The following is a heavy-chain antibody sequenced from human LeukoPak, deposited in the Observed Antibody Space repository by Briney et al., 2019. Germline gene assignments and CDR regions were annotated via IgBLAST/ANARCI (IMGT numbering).Heavy chain of an antibody. V-gene: IGHV4-59*08. CDR2: IYYSGST. Sequence: SETLSLTCTVSGGSISSYYWSWIRQPPGKGLEWIGYIYYSGSTNYNPSLKSRVTISVDTSKNQFSLKLSSVTAADTAVYYCAASIFGVVTSAEYFQHWGQGTLVTVSS. D-gene: IGHD3-3*01. CDR3: AASIFGVVTSAEYFQH. J-gene: IGHJ1*01. CDR1: GGSISSYY.